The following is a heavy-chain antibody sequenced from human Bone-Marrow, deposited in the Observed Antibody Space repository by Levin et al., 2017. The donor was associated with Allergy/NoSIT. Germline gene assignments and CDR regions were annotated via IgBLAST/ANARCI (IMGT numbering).Heavy chain of an antibody. J-gene: IGHJ6*03. CDR3: ARGIASGGKTYYYSCMDV. V-gene: IGHV1-2*02. D-gene: IGHD6-13*01. Sequence: ASVKVSCKASGYIFTDYYMHWVRQAPGQGLEWMGWINPNTGGTSYSQNFQGRVTMTRDTSISTAYMDLSSLRSDDTAVYYCARGIASGGKTYYYSCMDVWGRGTTVAVSS. CDR1: GYIFTDYY. CDR2: INPNTGGT.